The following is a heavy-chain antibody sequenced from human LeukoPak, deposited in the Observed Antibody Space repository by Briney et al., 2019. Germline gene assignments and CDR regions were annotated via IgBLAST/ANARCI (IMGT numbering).Heavy chain of an antibody. CDR3: ARDQILLWFGEFTVDV. J-gene: IGHJ6*04. D-gene: IGHD3-10*01. V-gene: IGHV3-30*19. CDR2: ISYDGSNK. Sequence: GGSLRLSCAASGFTFSSYGMHWVRQAPGKGLEWVAVISYDGSNKYYADSVKGRFTISRDNSKNTLYLQMNSLRAEDTAVYYCARDQILLWFGEFTVDVWGKGTTVTVSS. CDR1: GFTFSSYG.